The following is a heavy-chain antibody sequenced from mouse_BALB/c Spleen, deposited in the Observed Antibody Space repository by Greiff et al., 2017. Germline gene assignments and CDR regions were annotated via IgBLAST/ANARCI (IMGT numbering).Heavy chain of an antibody. V-gene: IGHV14-3*02. Sequence: VQLQQSGAELVKPGASVKLSCTASGFNIKDTYMHWVKQRPEQGLEWIGRIDPANGNTKYDPKFQGKATITADTSSNTAYLQLSSLTSEDTAVYYCARWLRRRLYFGYWGQGTTLTVST. CDR3: ARWLRRRLYFGY. D-gene: IGHD2-2*01. CDR1: GFNIKDTY. CDR2: IDPANGNT. J-gene: IGHJ2*01.